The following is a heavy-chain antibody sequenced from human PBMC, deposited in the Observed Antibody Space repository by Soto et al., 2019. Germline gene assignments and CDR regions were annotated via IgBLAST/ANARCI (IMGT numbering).Heavy chain of an antibody. D-gene: IGHD3-22*01. J-gene: IGHJ6*03. V-gene: IGHV1-18*01. CDR1: GYTFTSYG. CDR2: ISAYNGNT. CDR3: AISVYYCARTSSLQWYYMDV. Sequence: ASVKVSCKASGYTFTSYGISWVRQAPGQGLEWMGWISAYNGNTNYAQKLQGRVTMTTDKSTSTAYMELSSLRSKDTAVYDCAISVYYCARTSSLQWYYMDVWDKGTTVTVSS.